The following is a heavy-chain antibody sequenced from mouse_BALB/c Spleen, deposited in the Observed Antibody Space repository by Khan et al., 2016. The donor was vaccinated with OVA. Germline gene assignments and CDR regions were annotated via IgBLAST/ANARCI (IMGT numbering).Heavy chain of an antibody. CDR3: ARGGDGSLAY. CDR1: GYTFTSYW. J-gene: IGHJ3*01. Sequence: QVQLQQPGAELVKPGASVKLSCEASGYTFTSYWMHWVKQSPGQGLDWIGYINPSDGRTHYNEQFKNKATLTVDTSSKTAFMQLSSLTSEDSAVYYCARGGDGSLAYWGQGTLVTVSA. D-gene: IGHD2-3*01. CDR2: INPSDGRT. V-gene: IGHV1S81*02.